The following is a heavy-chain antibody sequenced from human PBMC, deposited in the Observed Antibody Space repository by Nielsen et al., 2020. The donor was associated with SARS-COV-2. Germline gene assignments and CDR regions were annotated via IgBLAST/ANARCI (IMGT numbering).Heavy chain of an antibody. CDR1: GFTFSSYS. V-gene: IGHV3-7*01. Sequence: GESLKISCAASGFTFSSYSMNWVRQAPGKGLEWVANIKQDGSEKYYVDSVKGRFTISRDNAKNSLYLQMNSLRGEDTAVYYCARGWFYYDTNALRGDAFDIWGQGTLVTVSS. CDR2: IKQDGSEK. D-gene: IGHD3-22*01. J-gene: IGHJ3*02. CDR3: ARGWFYYDTNALRGDAFDI.